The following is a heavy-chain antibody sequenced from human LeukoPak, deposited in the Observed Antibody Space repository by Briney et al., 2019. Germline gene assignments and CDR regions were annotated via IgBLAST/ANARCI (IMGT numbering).Heavy chain of an antibody. J-gene: IGHJ4*02. CDR2: IYNSGST. D-gene: IGHD3-22*01. CDR3: ARVGYYDSSGYLG. V-gene: IGHV4-30-4*08. Sequence: SQTLSLTCTVSGGSISSGDYYWSWIRQPPGKGLEWIGYIYNSGSTYYNPSLKSRVTISVDTSKNQFSPKLSSVTAADTAVYYCARVGYYDSSGYLGWGQGTLVTVSS. CDR1: GGSISSGDYY.